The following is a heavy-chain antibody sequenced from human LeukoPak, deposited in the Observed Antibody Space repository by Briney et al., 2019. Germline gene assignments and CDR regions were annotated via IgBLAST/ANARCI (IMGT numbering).Heavy chain of an antibody. CDR3: TREYYSSGWYNWLDP. Sequence: QTGGSLRLSCAASGFTFSSYEMNWVRQAPGKGLEWVAYISRSGTTKNYADSVKGRFTISRDNAKNSLYLQMNSLRVEDTAVYYCTREYYSSGWYNWLDPWGQGTLVTVSS. CDR1: GFTFSSYE. CDR2: ISRSGTTK. V-gene: IGHV3-48*03. J-gene: IGHJ5*02. D-gene: IGHD6-19*01.